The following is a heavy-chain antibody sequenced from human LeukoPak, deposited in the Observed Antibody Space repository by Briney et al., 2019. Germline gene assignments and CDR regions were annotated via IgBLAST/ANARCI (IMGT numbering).Heavy chain of an antibody. Sequence: GGSLRLSCAASGFTFSSYGMHWVRQAPGKGLEWVAFIRYDGSNKYYADSVKGRFTISRDNSKNTLYLQMNSLRAEDTAVYYCAKAPPPYCSGGSCCVYYYMDVWGKGTTVTISS. D-gene: IGHD2-15*01. CDR1: GFTFSSYG. J-gene: IGHJ6*03. V-gene: IGHV3-30*02. CDR2: IRYDGSNK. CDR3: AKAPPPYCSGGSCCVYYYMDV.